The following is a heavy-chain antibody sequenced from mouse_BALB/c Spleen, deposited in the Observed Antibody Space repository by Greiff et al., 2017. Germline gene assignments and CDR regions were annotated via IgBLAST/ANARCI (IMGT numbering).Heavy chain of an antibody. Sequence: VQLQQSGTVLARPGASVKMSCKASGYSFTSYWMYWVKQRPGQGLEWIGAIYPGNSDTSYNQKFKGKAKLTAVTSASTAYMELSSLTNEDSAVYYCTTHYYGSPFDYWGQGTTLTVSS. CDR3: TTHYYGSPFDY. V-gene: IGHV1-5*01. J-gene: IGHJ2*01. CDR2: IYPGNSDT. D-gene: IGHD1-1*01. CDR1: GYSFTSYW.